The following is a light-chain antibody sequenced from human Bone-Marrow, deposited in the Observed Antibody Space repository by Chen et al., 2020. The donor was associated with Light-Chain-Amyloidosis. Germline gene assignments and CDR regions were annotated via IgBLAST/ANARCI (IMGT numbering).Light chain of an antibody. CDR3: HQYNNWPYT. J-gene: IGKJ2*01. V-gene: IGKV3D-15*01. CDR2: GSS. Sequence: EVVMMQSPATLSLSPGERATLSCRASQKVGSSLAWYQQKPGQAPRLLIHGSSTRATDIPARFSGSGSGTEFIFSISGLQSEDVAVYYCHQYNNWPYTFGQGTKLEIK. CDR1: QKVGSS.